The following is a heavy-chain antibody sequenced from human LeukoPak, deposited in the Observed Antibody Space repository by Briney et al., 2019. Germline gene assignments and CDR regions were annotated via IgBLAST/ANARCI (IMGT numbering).Heavy chain of an antibody. Sequence: SETLSLTCTVSGGSISSYYWSWIRQPPGKGLEWIGYIYYSGSTNYNPSLKSRVTISVDTSKNQFSLKLSSVTAADTAVYYCARASKATSVTHPWGQGTTVTVFS. D-gene: IGHD4-17*01. CDR2: IYYSGST. CDR1: GGSISSYY. J-gene: IGHJ6*02. CDR3: ARASKATSVTHP. V-gene: IGHV4-59*01.